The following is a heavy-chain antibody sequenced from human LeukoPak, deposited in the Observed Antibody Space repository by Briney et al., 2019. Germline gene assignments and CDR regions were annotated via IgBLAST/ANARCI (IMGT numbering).Heavy chain of an antibody. CDR1: GYSFTSYW. CDR2: IYPGDSDT. V-gene: IGHV5-51*01. Sequence: GESLKISCKGSGYSFTSYWIGWVRQMPGKGLEWMGIIYPGDSDTRYSPSFQGQVTISADKSISTAYLQWSSLKASGTAMYYCARISNYGSGSYYNWFDPWGQGTLVTVSS. D-gene: IGHD3-10*01. CDR3: ARISNYGSGSYYNWFDP. J-gene: IGHJ5*02.